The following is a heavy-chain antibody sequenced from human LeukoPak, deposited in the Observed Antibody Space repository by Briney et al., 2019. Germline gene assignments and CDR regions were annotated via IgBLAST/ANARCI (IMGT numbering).Heavy chain of an antibody. V-gene: IGHV1-46*01. J-gene: IGHJ6*04. CDR2: INPSGGST. D-gene: IGHD3-10*01. CDR3: ARGFLEFGERYYYYYGMDV. CDR1: GYTFTSYY. Sequence: ASVKVSCKASGYTFTSYYIHWVRQAPGQGLEWMGIINPSGGSTSYAQKFQGRVTMTRDTSTSTVYMELSSLRSEDTAVYYCARGFLEFGERYYYYYGMDVWGKGTTVTVSS.